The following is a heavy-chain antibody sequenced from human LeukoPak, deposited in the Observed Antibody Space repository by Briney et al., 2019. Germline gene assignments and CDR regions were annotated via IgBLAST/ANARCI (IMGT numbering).Heavy chain of an antibody. J-gene: IGHJ4*02. CDR2: INQDGSET. Sequence: GGSLRLSCAASGFTFNKYWMSWVRQAPGKGLEWVANINQDGSETYYVDSVEGRFTISRDNAKNSLFLQMNSLRADDTAVYYCAKQVWYSSTWYSDYWGQGTLVTVSS. V-gene: IGHV3-7*03. CDR3: AKQVWYSSTWYSDY. CDR1: GFTFNKYW. D-gene: IGHD6-13*01.